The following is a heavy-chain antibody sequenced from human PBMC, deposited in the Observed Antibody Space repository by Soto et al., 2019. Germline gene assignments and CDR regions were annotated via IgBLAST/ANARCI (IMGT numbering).Heavy chain of an antibody. Sequence: SGTLSLTCTVSGGSISSGGYYWSWIRQHPGKGLEWIGYIYYSGSTYYNPSLKSRVTISVDTSKNQFSLKLSSVTAADTAVYYCARATTGTTVTTEDYFDYWGQGTLVTVSS. D-gene: IGHD4-17*01. CDR3: ARATTGTTVTTEDYFDY. V-gene: IGHV4-31*03. J-gene: IGHJ4*02. CDR2: IYYSGST. CDR1: GGSISSGGYY.